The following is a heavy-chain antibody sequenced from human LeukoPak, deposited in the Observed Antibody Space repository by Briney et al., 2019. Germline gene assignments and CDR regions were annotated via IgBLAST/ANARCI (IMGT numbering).Heavy chain of an antibody. CDR1: GYTFTGYY. V-gene: IGHV1-2*02. D-gene: IGHD2-15*01. Sequence: GASVKVSCKASGYTFTGYYMHWVRQAPGQGLEWMGWINPNSGGTNYAQKFQGRVTMTRDTSISTAYMELSRLRSDDTAVYYCARTQIVVVVAATLKGSWFDPWGQGTLVTVSS. J-gene: IGHJ5*02. CDR3: ARTQIVVVVAATLKGSWFDP. CDR2: INPNSGGT.